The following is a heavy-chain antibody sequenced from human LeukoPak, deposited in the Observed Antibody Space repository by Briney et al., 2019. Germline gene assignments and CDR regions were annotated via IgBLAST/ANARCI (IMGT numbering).Heavy chain of an antibody. CDR2: VYYTGTT. J-gene: IGHJ5*02. CDR1: GGSISSALYH. D-gene: IGHD3/OR15-3a*01. Sequence: SETLSLTCTVSGGSISSALYHWGWIRQPPGKNLEWLGSVYYTGTTHNNPSLKSRVTISVDTSKNQFSLNFSSLTAAYTAVYYCARQEIGLRSFDPWGQGTLVTVSS. CDR3: ARQEIGLRSFDP. V-gene: IGHV4-39*01.